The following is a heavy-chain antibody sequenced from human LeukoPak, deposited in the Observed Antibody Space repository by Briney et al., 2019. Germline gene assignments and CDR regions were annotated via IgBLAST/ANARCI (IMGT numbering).Heavy chain of an antibody. V-gene: IGHV3-33*01. Sequence: GGSLRLSCAASGFTLSSYGMHWVRQAPGKGLEWVAVIWYDGSNKYYADSVKGRFTISRDNSKNTLYLQMNSLRAEDTAVYYCARDLSLRSYDFWSGYYTAGHNYYYYGMDVWGQGTTVTVSS. CDR2: IWYDGSNK. J-gene: IGHJ6*02. D-gene: IGHD3-3*01. CDR1: GFTLSSYG. CDR3: ARDLSLRSYDFWSGYYTAGHNYYYYGMDV.